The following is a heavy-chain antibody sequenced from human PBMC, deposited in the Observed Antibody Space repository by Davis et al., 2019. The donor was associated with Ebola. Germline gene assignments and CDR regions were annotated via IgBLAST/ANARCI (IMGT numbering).Heavy chain of an antibody. CDR1: GGSISSYY. Sequence: SETLSLTCTVSGGSISSYYWSWIRQPPGKGLEWIGYIYYSGSTNYNPSLKSRVTISVDTSKNQFSLKLSSVTAADTAVYYCARVLYYYDSSDYNTGGFDYWGQGTLVTVSS. D-gene: IGHD3-22*01. CDR3: ARVLYYYDSSDYNTGGFDY. V-gene: IGHV4-59*08. J-gene: IGHJ4*02. CDR2: IYYSGST.